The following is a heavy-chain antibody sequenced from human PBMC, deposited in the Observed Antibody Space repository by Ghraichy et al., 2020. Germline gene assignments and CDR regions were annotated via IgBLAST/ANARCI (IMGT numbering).Heavy chain of an antibody. CDR2: ISSRGGGT. CDR3: ARDLERASGGYDILDY. CDR1: GFIFSSYT. D-gene: IGHD5-12*01. V-gene: IGHV3-23*01. J-gene: IGHJ4*02. Sequence: GGSLRLSCAASGFIFSSYTMTWVRQAPGKGLEWVSTISSRGGGTYYADSVKGRFTISRDNSKNTLYLQMNSLRAEDTAVYYCARDLERASGGYDILDYWGQGTLVTVSS.